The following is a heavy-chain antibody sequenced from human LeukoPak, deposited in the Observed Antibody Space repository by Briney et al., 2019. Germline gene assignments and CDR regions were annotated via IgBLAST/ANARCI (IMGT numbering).Heavy chain of an antibody. Sequence: RPGGSLRLSCAASGFTLSSYWMSWVRQAPGKGLEWVANIKQDGSEKYYVDSGKGRFTISRDNAKNSLYLQMNSLRAEDTAVYYCASGPCDGSCYSWWGQGTLVTVSA. CDR1: GFTLSSYW. CDR2: IKQDGSEK. J-gene: IGHJ4*02. D-gene: IGHD2-15*01. CDR3: ASGPCDGSCYSW. V-gene: IGHV3-7*01.